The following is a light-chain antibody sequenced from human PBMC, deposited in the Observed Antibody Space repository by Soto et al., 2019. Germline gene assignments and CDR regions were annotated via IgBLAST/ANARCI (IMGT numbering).Light chain of an antibody. CDR2: AAS. Sequence: EIVMTQSPVTLSVSPGERATLSCRASQSVSSSLAWYQQKPGQAPRLLIYAASTRATGIPARFSGSGSGTEFTLNISSLQSEDYAVYYCHQYNNWPPWTFGQGTKV. V-gene: IGKV3-15*01. J-gene: IGKJ1*01. CDR3: HQYNNWPPWT. CDR1: QSVSSS.